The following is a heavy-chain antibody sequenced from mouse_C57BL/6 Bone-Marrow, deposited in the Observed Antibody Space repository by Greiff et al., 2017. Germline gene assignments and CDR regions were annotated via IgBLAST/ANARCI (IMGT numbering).Heavy chain of an antibody. V-gene: IGHV1-50*01. Sequence: QVQLQQPGAELVKPGASVKLSCKASGYTFTSYWMQWVKQRPGQGLEWIGGIDPSDSYTNYNQKFKGKATVTVDTASSTAYMQLSSLTSEDSAVSFCAREGTTVPWYFDVWGTGTTVTVSS. J-gene: IGHJ1*03. CDR2: IDPSDSYT. CDR1: GYTFTSYW. CDR3: AREGTTVPWYFDV. D-gene: IGHD1-1*01.